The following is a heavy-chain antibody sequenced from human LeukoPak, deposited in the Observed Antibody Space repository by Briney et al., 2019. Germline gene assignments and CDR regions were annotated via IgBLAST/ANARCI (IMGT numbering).Heavy chain of an antibody. CDR3: ARDRTSSWYGPIDY. J-gene: IGHJ4*02. CDR2: IWYDGSNK. Sequence: GGSLRLSCAASGFTFSSYGMHWVRQAPGKGLEWVAVIWYDGSNKYYADSVKGRFTISRDNSKNTLYLQMNSLRAEGTAVYYCARDRTSSWYGPIDYWGQGTLVTVSS. V-gene: IGHV3-33*01. CDR1: GFTFSSYG. D-gene: IGHD6-13*01.